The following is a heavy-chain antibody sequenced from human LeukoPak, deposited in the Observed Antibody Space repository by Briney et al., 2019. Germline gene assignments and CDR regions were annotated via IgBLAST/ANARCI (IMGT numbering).Heavy chain of an antibody. Sequence: ASVKVSCKASGGTFSSYAISWVRQAPGQGLEWMGGIIPIFGTANYAQKFQGRVTITADESTSTAYMELSSLRSGDTAVYYCARDPGYGGARVFDYWGQGTLVTVSS. D-gene: IGHD1-26*01. CDR2: IIPIFGTA. J-gene: IGHJ4*02. CDR1: GGTFSSYA. CDR3: ARDPGYGGARVFDY. V-gene: IGHV1-69*13.